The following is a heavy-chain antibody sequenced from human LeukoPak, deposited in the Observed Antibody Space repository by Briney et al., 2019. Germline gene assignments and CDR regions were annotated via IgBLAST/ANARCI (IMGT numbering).Heavy chain of an antibody. CDR3: ARAPSITMIAGPYFDY. D-gene: IGHD3-22*01. CDR2: IYYSGST. V-gene: IGHV4-39*07. Sequence: SETLSLTCTVSGGSISSSSYYWGWIRQPPGKGLEWIGSIYYSGSTYYNPSLKSRVTISVDTSKNQFSLKLSSVTAADTAVYYCARAPSITMIAGPYFDYWGQGTLVTVSS. CDR1: GGSISSSSYY. J-gene: IGHJ4*02.